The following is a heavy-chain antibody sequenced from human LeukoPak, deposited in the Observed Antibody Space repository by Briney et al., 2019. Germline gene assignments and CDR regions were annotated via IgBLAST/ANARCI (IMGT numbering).Heavy chain of an antibody. J-gene: IGHJ4*02. CDR2: IDSDGSST. D-gene: IGHD1-14*01. CDR1: GFTFSNYY. CDR3: ARDNIRSLDY. V-gene: IGHV3-74*01. Sequence: SGGSLRLSCAASGFTFSNYYLHWVRQVPGKGLVWVSRIDSDGSSTSYADSVKGRFTISRDNARNTFYLQMNSLRAEDTAVYYCARDNIRSLDYWGQGTLVTVSS.